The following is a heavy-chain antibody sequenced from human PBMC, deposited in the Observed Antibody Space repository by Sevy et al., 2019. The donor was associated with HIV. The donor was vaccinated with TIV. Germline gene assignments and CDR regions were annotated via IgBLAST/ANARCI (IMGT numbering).Heavy chain of an antibody. Sequence: GGSLRLSCAASGFTFSSYSMNWVRQAPGKGLEWVSYISASSNYIYYADSLKGRFTNSRDNAKNSLYLQMNSLRADDTALYYCARGAVVDYSGSSCYLDFDYWGQGTLVTVSS. D-gene: IGHD2-2*01. CDR1: GFTFSSYS. CDR3: ARGAVVDYSGSSCYLDFDY. CDR2: ISASSNYI. J-gene: IGHJ4*02. V-gene: IGHV3-21*01.